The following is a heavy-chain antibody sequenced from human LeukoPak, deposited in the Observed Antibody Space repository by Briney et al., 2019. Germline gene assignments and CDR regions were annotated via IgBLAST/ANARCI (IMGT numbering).Heavy chain of an antibody. J-gene: IGHJ5*02. D-gene: IGHD1-14*01. Sequence: ASVNVSCKASGYTFTSYGISWVRQAPGQGLEWMGWISAYNGNTNYAQKLQGRVTMTTDTSTSTDYMELRSLRSDDTAVYYCERTPGFESWFDPWGQGTLVTVSS. CDR3: ERTPGFESWFDP. CDR2: ISAYNGNT. V-gene: IGHV1-18*01. CDR1: GYTFTSYG.